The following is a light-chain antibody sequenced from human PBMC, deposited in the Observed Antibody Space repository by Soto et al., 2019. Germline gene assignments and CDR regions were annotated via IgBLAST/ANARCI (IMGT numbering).Light chain of an antibody. CDR2: AAS. CDR1: QNIRGD. J-gene: IGKJ1*01. CDR3: LQDFNYPWT. Sequence: IQMTQSPSSLSASVGDRVTFTCRAGQNIRGDLAWFQQKPGKAPKLLIYAASSLQSEVPSRFSGSGSASEYTLTISSLQPEDFATYFCLQDFNYPWTFGRGTKVDIK. V-gene: IGKV1-6*01.